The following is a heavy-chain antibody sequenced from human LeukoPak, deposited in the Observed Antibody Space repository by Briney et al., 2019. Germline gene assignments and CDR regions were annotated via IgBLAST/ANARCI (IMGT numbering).Heavy chain of an antibody. CDR2: IYHSGST. D-gene: IGHD3-10*01. CDR3: ARGFGHNDY. J-gene: IGHJ4*02. V-gene: IGHV4-38-2*01. CDR1: GYSISSGYY. Sequence: PSETLSLTCAVSGYSISSGYYWGWNRQPPGKGLEWIGSIYHSGSTYYNPSLKSRVTISVDTSKSQFSLKLSSVTAGDTAGYYCARGFGHNDYWGQGTLVTVSS.